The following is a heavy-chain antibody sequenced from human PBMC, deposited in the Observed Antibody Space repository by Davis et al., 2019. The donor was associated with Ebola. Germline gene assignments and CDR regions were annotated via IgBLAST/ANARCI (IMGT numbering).Heavy chain of an antibody. Sequence: GESLKISCKGSGYSFTSYWISWVRQMPGKGLEWMGRIDPSNSYTNYSPSFQGHVTISADKSLSTAYLQWTSLKASDTAMYYCARHYGGFTPIYYFDYLGQGTLVTVSS. V-gene: IGHV5-10-1*01. CDR1: GYSFTSYW. CDR2: IDPSNSYT. D-gene: IGHD4-23*01. CDR3: ARHYGGFTPIYYFDY. J-gene: IGHJ4*02.